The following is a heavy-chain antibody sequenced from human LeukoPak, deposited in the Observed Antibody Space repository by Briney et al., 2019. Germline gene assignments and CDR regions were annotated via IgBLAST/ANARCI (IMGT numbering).Heavy chain of an antibody. CDR3: ARGDTQSKYRQFDS. CDR1: GFALSGYW. Sequence: GGSLRLSCAASGFALSGYWMQWVRQAPGKGLVWVSRINNDGSGTTYADSVKGRFTISRDNVKNTLYLQMNSLRAEDTGVYYCARGDTQSKYRQFDSWGQGSLVIVSS. V-gene: IGHV3-74*01. J-gene: IGHJ4*02. D-gene: IGHD1-26*01. CDR2: INNDGSGT.